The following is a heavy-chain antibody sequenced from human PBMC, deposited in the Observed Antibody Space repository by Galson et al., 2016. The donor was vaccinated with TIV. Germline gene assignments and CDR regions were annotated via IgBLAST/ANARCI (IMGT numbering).Heavy chain of an antibody. Sequence: ETLSLTCSVSGGSVSRYYWSWVRQSPGKGLEWIGRIFTDGTTTYNPSLKSRVAISVDTSRRQFSLRLRSVTAADTALYYCATVNTHSRKCFDYWGQGIQGTVS. CDR2: IFTDGTT. CDR1: GGSVSRYY. V-gene: IGHV4-4*07. CDR3: ATVNTHSRKCFDY. J-gene: IGHJ4*02. D-gene: IGHD5-18*01.